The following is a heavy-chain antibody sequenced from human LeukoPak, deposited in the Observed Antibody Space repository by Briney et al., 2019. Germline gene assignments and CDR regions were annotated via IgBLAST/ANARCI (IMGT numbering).Heavy chain of an antibody. CDR2: ISWNSGSI. CDR3: ARDSKPCDY. J-gene: IGHJ4*02. CDR1: GFTFYDYA. Sequence: GGSLRLSCAASGFTFYDYAMHWVRQAPGKGLEWVSGISWNSGSIGYADSVKGRFTISRDNAKNSLFLQMNSLRAEDTAVYYCARDSKPCDYWGQGTLVTVSS. D-gene: IGHD1-14*01. V-gene: IGHV3-9*01.